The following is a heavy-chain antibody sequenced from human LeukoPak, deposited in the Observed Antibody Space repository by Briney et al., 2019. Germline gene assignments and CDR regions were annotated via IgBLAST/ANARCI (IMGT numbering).Heavy chain of an antibody. J-gene: IGHJ3*02. CDR1: GFTFSSYW. Sequence: PGGSLRLSCAASGFTFSSYWMTWVRQAPGKGPEWVANIKEDGSEKYYVDSVKGRFTVSRDNARKSLFLQMNNLRYEDAAVYYCVRAVRRSFDIWGQGTMVTVSS. D-gene: IGHD3-10*01. V-gene: IGHV3-7*01. CDR3: VRAVRRSFDI. CDR2: IKEDGSEK.